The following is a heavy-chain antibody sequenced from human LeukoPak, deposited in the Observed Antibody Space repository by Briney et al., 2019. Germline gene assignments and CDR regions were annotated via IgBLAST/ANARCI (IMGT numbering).Heavy chain of an antibody. Sequence: ASVKVSCKASGYTFTSYYMHWVRQAPGQGLEWMGIINPSGGSTSYAQKFQGRVTMTRDMPTSTVYMELSSLRSEDTAVYYCARDDDYCSGGSCYEYFQHWGQGTLVTVSS. J-gene: IGHJ1*01. CDR1: GYTFTSYY. D-gene: IGHD2-15*01. CDR3: ARDDDYCSGGSCYEYFQH. CDR2: INPSGGST. V-gene: IGHV1-46*01.